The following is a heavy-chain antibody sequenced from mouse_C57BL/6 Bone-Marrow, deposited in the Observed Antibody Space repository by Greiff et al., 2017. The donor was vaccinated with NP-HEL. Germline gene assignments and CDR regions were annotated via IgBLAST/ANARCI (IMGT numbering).Heavy chain of an antibody. Sequence: QVQLKESGAELVKPGASVKLSCKASGYTFTEYTIHWVKQRSGQGLEWIGWFYPGSGSIKYNEKFKDKATLTADKSSSTVYMELSRLTSEDSAVYFCARREGGWDYFDYWGQGTTLTVSS. D-gene: IGHD1-1*02. CDR2: FYPGSGSI. V-gene: IGHV1-62-2*01. CDR1: GYTFTEYT. CDR3: ARREGGWDYFDY. J-gene: IGHJ2*01.